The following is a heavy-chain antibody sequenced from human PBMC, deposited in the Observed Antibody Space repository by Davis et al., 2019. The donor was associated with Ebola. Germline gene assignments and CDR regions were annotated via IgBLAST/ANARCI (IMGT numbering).Heavy chain of an antibody. CDR3: AREPFSLSMVVEKSSLDP. Sequence: GESLKISCAASGFAFARHAMDWVRQAPGPGLARVSSISGSGDETYFAESVKGRFTISRDNSKNTLYLHMENLRVDDTAVYYCAREPFSLSMVVEKSSLDPWGQGTLVTVSS. D-gene: IGHD2-15*01. CDR2: ISGSGDET. CDR1: GFAFARHA. V-gene: IGHV3-23*01. J-gene: IGHJ5*02.